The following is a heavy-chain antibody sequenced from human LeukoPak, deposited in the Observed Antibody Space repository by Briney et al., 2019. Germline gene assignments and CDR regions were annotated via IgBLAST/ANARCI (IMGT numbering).Heavy chain of an antibody. V-gene: IGHV3-33*01. J-gene: IGHJ4*02. CDR1: GFTFSSYG. CDR3: ARDGHDSSGYYPDY. CDR2: IWYDGSNK. Sequence: GGSLRLSCAASGFTFSSYGMHWVRQAPGKGLEWVAVIWYDGSNKYYADSVKGRFTISRDNSKNTLYLQMNSLRAEDTAVYYCARDGHDSSGYYPDYWGQGTLVSVSS. D-gene: IGHD3-22*01.